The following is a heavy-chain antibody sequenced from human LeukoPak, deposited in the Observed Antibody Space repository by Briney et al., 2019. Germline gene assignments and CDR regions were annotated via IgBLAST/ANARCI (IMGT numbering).Heavy chain of an antibody. Sequence: PGASVKVSCKASGYTFTGYYMHWVRQAPGQGLEWMGWINPNSGGTNYAQKFQGRVTMTRDTSISTAYMELSRLRSDDTAVYYCARGFVGATALGNYYMDVWGKGTTVTISS. V-gene: IGHV1-2*02. CDR1: GYTFTGYY. D-gene: IGHD1-26*01. CDR3: ARGFVGATALGNYYMDV. CDR2: INPNSGGT. J-gene: IGHJ6*03.